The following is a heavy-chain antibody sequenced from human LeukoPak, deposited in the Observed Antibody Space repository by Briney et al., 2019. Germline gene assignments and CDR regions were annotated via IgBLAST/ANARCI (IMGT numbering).Heavy chain of an antibody. CDR1: GGTFSSYA. Sequence: SVKVSCKASGGTFSSYAISWVRQAPGQGLEWMGGIIPIFGTANYAQKFQGRVTITADESTSTAYMELSSLRSEDTAVYYCARAWSGYFYHCYYMDVWGKGTTVTVSS. V-gene: IGHV1-69*13. CDR3: ARAWSGYFYHCYYMDV. J-gene: IGHJ6*03. D-gene: IGHD3-3*01. CDR2: IIPIFGTA.